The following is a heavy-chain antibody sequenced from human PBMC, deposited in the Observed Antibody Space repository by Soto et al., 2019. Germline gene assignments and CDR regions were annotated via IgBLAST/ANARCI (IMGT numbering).Heavy chain of an antibody. V-gene: IGHV4-31*03. CDR2: IYYSGST. D-gene: IGHD3-22*01. Sequence: SETLSLTCTVSGGSISSGGYYWSWIRQHPGKGLEWIGYIYYSGSTYYNPSLKSRVTISVDTSKNQFSLKLSSVTAADTAVYYCARGSTVVVDYWGQGTLVTVSS. CDR3: ARGSTVVVDY. J-gene: IGHJ4*02. CDR1: GGSISSGGYY.